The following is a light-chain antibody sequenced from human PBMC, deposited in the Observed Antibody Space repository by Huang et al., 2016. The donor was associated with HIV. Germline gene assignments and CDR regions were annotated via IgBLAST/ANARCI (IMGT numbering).Light chain of an antibody. V-gene: IGKV3-11*01. CDR3: QQRNDWRHLT. CDR1: ESVRTY. Sequence: EIVLTQSPATLSLSPGDRATLSCRASESVRTYLAWYQQRAGQAPRLLIYDAFNRASGIPARFNGTGSGTDFSLTISDLEPEDFAIYYCQQRNDWRHLTFGQGTRLEI. J-gene: IGKJ5*01. CDR2: DAF.